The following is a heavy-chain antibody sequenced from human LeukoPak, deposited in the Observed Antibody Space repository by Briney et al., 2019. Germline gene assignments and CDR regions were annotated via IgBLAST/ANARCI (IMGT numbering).Heavy chain of an antibody. J-gene: IGHJ4*02. V-gene: IGHV3-21*01. D-gene: IGHD6-13*01. CDR2: ISSSSSSI. CDR3: GRGTGLQLVQGLDY. CDR1: GFTISSYS. Sequence: AESLTLSCAVSGFTISSYSMNWVRQPPGKGLEWVASISSSSSSIYYADSVKGRFTISRDNAKNSLYLQMNSLGADDTAVYYCGRGTGLQLVQGLDYWGQGTLVTVSS.